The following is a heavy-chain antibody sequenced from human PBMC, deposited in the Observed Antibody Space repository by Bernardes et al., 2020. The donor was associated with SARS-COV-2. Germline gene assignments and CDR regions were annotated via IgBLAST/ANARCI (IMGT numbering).Heavy chain of an antibody. V-gene: IGHV3-23*01. CDR3: VTYAFPSRYSDN. CDR1: GFTFSSYA. Sequence: GGSLRLSCAASGFTFSSYAMNWVRQAPGKGLEWVSTITANGGSTYYADSVKGRFTISRDNSKNTLYLQMNSLRVEDTAVYSCVTYAFPSRYSDNWGQGTLVTVSS. D-gene: IGHD3-9*01. J-gene: IGHJ4*02. CDR2: ITANGGST.